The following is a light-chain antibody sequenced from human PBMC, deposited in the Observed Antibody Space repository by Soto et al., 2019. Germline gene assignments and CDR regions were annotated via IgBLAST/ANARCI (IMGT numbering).Light chain of an antibody. Sequence: EIVLTQSPSTLPLSPRERATPSCRASRSVGNNLAWYQKKPGQAPGLLIYAASTRATGIPARFSGSGSGTDFTLTISSLEPEDFAVYYCQQHADWPLTFGGGTKVDIK. CDR1: RSVGNN. V-gene: IGKV3-11*01. J-gene: IGKJ4*01. CDR3: QQHADWPLT. CDR2: AAS.